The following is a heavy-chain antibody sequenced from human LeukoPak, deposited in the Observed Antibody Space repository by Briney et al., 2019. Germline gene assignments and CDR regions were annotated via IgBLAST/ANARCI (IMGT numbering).Heavy chain of an antibody. J-gene: IGHJ4*02. CDR2: IYYSGST. CDR3: ARACSSASCYATLDY. Sequence: PSQTLSLTCTVSGGSISSGGYYWSWIRKHPGKGLEWIGYIYYSGSTYYNPSLKSRVTISVDTSKNQFSLKLSSVTAADTAVYYCARACSSASCYATLDYWGQGTLVTVSS. CDR1: GGSISSGGYY. D-gene: IGHD2-2*01. V-gene: IGHV4-31*03.